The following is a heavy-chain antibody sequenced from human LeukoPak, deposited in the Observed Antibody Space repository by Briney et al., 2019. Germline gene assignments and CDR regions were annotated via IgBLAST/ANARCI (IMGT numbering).Heavy chain of an antibody. CDR2: VYYTGST. D-gene: IGHD3-9*01. CDR3: ARQGVDILTGYYIDY. J-gene: IGHJ4*02. CDR1: GGSISSNY. V-gene: IGHV4-59*08. Sequence: PSETLSLTCTVSGGSISSNYWNWIRQPPGKGLEWIGYVYYTGSTNYNPSLKSRVTISVDTSKNQFSLKLSSVTAADTAVYYCARQGVDILTGYYIDYWGQGTLVTVSS.